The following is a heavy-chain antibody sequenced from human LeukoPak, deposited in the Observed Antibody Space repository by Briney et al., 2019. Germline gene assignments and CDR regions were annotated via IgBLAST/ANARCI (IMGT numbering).Heavy chain of an antibody. CDR1: GFTSSSYS. Sequence: GGSLRLSCAASGFTSSSYSMNWVRQAPGKGLEWVSSISSSSSYIYYADSVKGRFTISRDNAKNSLYLQMNSLRAEDTAVYYCAKDSAKKYDDYWGQGTLVTVSS. V-gene: IGHV3-21*04. D-gene: IGHD2/OR15-2a*01. CDR3: AKDSAKKYDDY. J-gene: IGHJ4*02. CDR2: ISSSSSYI.